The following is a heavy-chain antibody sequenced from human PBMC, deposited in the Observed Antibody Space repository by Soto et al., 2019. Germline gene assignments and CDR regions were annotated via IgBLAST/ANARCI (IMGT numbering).Heavy chain of an antibody. CDR2: INSDGSST. D-gene: IGHD2-8*01. CDR1: GFTFSSFW. Sequence: EVQLVESGGGLIQPGESLRLSCAASGFTFSSFWMYWVRQAPGKGLVWVSSINSDGSSTTYADSVKGRFTISRDNAKNTLYLQMNSVRAEDTDVYYCTRTLGYCANGVCYRDAFDIWGQGTMVTVSS. V-gene: IGHV3-74*02. CDR3: TRTLGYCANGVCYRDAFDI. J-gene: IGHJ3*02.